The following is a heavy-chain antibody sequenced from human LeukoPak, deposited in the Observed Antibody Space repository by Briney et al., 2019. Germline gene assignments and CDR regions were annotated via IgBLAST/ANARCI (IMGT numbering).Heavy chain of an antibody. Sequence: GGSLRLPCAASGFTFSSYSMNWVRQAPGKGLEWVSYISSSSSTIYYADSVKGRFTISRDNAKNSLYLQMNSLRDEDTAVYYCAREGGSGSYYRSIDYWGQGTLVTVSS. CDR3: AREGGSGSYYRSIDY. J-gene: IGHJ4*02. V-gene: IGHV3-48*02. D-gene: IGHD3-10*01. CDR2: ISSSSSTI. CDR1: GFTFSSYS.